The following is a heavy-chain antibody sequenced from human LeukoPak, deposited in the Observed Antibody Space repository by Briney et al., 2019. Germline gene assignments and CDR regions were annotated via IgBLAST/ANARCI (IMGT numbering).Heavy chain of an antibody. D-gene: IGHD1-26*01. CDR3: TTESYSGSSHFDY. CDR2: ISSSSSYT. CDR1: GGSISSSSYY. V-gene: IGHV3-11*05. Sequence: LSLTCTVSGGSISSSSYYWGWIRQAPGKGLEWVSYISSSSSYTNYADSVKGRFTISRDNAKNSLYLQMNSLRAEDTAVYYCTTESYSGSSHFDYWGQGTLVTVSS. J-gene: IGHJ4*02.